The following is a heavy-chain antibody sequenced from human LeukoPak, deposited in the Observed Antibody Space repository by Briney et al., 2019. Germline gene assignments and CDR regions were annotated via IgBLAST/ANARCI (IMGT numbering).Heavy chain of an antibody. CDR3: VKDRWIDY. J-gene: IGHJ4*02. CDR2: ISSNGGKT. Sequence: GGSLRLSRSVSGFTFSAYAMHWVRQAPGRGLQYVSSISSNGGKTYYVDSVKGRFTISRDNSKNTLYLQMSSLRLEDTAVYYCVKDRWIDYWGQGVLVTVSS. D-gene: IGHD5-24*01. V-gene: IGHV3-64D*09. CDR1: GFTFSAYA.